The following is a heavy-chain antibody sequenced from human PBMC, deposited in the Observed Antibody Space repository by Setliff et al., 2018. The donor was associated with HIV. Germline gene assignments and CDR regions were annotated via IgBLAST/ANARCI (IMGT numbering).Heavy chain of an antibody. Sequence: PSETLSLSCAASGFNFNTYSMNWVRQAPGKGLVSVASISSSGTYMYYADSVKGRFTISRDNSKNTLYLQMNSLRAEDTAVYYCARYTAMAPYYYYGMDVWGQGTTVTVS. CDR1: GFNFNTYS. CDR2: ISSSGTYM. J-gene: IGHJ6*02. V-gene: IGHV3-21*01. CDR3: ARYTAMAPYYYYGMDV. D-gene: IGHD5-18*01.